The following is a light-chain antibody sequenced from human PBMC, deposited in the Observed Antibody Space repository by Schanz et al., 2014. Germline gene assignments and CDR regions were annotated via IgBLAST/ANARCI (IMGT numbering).Light chain of an antibody. V-gene: IGKV3-11*01. CDR1: QSVSSY. Sequence: EIVLTQSPATLSLSPGERATLSCRASQSVSSYLAWYQQKPGQAPRLLIYDASNRATGIPARFSGSGSGTDFTLTISRLEPEDSAVYYCHHYGSSRPAFGQGTRLEIK. CDR2: DAS. J-gene: IGKJ5*01. CDR3: HHYGSSRPA.